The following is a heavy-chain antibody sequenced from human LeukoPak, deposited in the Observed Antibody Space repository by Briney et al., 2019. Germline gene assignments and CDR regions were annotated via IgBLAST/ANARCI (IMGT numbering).Heavy chain of an antibody. CDR1: GESFSGFF. D-gene: IGHD3/OR15-3a*01. J-gene: IGHJ5*02. CDR3: ARGRTHNWFDP. V-gene: IGHV4-34*01. CDR2: VSHSGST. Sequence: SETLSLTCAINGESFSGFFCTWIRQPPGRGLEWIGEVSHSGSTPYNPSPKSRVTLSVDTFKNHFSLNLSSVTAADTAVYYCARGRTHNWFDPWGQGTLVTVSS.